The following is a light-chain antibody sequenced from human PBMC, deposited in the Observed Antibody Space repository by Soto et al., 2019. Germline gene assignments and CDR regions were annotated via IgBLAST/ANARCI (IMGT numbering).Light chain of an antibody. J-gene: IGKJ5*01. CDR1: QTFSSH. CDR3: QQRSNWPPVIT. V-gene: IGKV3-11*01. Sequence: EIVLTQSPATLSLFPGERATLSCRASQTFSSHLAWYQQKPGQAPRLLLYDASKRATGIPARFSGRGSGTDFTLTISSLEPEDFAVYYCQQRSNWPPVITFGQGTRLEIK. CDR2: DAS.